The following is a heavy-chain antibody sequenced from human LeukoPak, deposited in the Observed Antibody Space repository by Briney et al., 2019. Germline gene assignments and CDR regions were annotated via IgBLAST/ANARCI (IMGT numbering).Heavy chain of an antibody. V-gene: IGHV1-8*01. CDR1: GYTFTNYD. Sequence: AAVTDSFKASGYTFTNYDINWVRQAPGQGLEWMGWMNPNSGNTGYAQKFQGRVTMTRNTSISTAYMELSSLRSEDTAVSYCARAQGYYYDSSGSPPGYWGQGTLVTVSS. CDR2: MNPNSGNT. J-gene: IGHJ4*02. CDR3: ARAQGYYYDSSGSPPGY. D-gene: IGHD3-22*01.